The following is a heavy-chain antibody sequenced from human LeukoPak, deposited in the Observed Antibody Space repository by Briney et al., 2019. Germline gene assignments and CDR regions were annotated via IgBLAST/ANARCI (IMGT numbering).Heavy chain of an antibody. Sequence: SGGSLRLSCAASGFTFSSYWMSWVRQAPGKGLEWVANIKQDGSEKYYVDSVKGRFTISRDNAKNSLYLQMNSLRAEDTAVYYCARGPGGYYYYYYYMDVWGKGTTVTVSS. CDR1: GFTFSSYW. D-gene: IGHD3-16*01. V-gene: IGHV3-7*01. J-gene: IGHJ6*03. CDR3: ARGPGGYYYYYYYMDV. CDR2: IKQDGSEK.